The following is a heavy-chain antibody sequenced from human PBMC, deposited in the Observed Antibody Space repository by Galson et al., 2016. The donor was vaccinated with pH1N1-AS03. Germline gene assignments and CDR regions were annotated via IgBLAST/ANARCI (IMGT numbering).Heavy chain of an antibody. J-gene: IGHJ4*02. D-gene: IGHD6-13*01. CDR3: ARVWGAAAGYFDY. CDR2: IDSDDDK. V-gene: IGHV2-70*20. Sequence: PALVKPTQTLTLTCSFSGFSLTSPGVCVTWVRQPPGKALEWLATIDSDDDKYYTTSLKTRLTISKDTSKNQVVLTMTNMDPVDTATYSCARVWGAAAGYFDYWGPGNLVVVFS. CDR1: GFSLTSPGVC.